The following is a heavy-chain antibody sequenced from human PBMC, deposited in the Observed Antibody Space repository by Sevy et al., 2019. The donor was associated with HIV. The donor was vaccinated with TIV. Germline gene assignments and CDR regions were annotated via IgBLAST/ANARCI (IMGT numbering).Heavy chain of an antibody. Sequence: SETLSLTCTVSSASIISGGHYWTWIRQLPGKGLEWIGYIYYSGTTYYNPSLESRVTISVDTSNNEFSLKLRSVSAADTAMYFCARDRNDYMEIDYWGQGTLVTVSS. D-gene: IGHD4-4*01. J-gene: IGHJ4*02. CDR2: IYYSGTT. CDR3: ARDRNDYMEIDY. CDR1: SASIISGGHY. V-gene: IGHV4-31*03.